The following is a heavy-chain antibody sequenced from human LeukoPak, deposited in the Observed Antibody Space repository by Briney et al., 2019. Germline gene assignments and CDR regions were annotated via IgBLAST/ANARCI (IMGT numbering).Heavy chain of an antibody. J-gene: IGHJ4*02. CDR1: GFTFTNAW. CDR3: TTAPLSPRSYEIDY. Sequence: GGSLRLFCAASGFTFTNAWMNWVRQAPGKGLEWVGRIKSKADGETIDYAAPVIGRFTMSRDDSKNTLFLQMNSLETEDAAIYYCTTAPLSPRSYEIDYWGQGTLVTVSS. CDR2: IKSKADGETI. V-gene: IGHV3-15*07. D-gene: IGHD1-26*01.